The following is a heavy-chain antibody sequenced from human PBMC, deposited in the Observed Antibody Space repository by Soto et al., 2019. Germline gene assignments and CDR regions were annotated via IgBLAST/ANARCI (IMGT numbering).Heavy chain of an antibody. CDR3: ARGGRDGFDI. CDR2: IYYSGST. J-gene: IGHJ3*02. V-gene: IGHV4-61*01. Sequence: PSETLSLTCTVSGGSVSSVSYYWSWIRQPPGKGLEWIGYIYYSGSTNYNPSLKSRVTMSVDTSKNQFSLKVTSVTAADTAVYYCARGGRDGFDIWGQGTMVTVSS. CDR1: GGSVSSVSYY.